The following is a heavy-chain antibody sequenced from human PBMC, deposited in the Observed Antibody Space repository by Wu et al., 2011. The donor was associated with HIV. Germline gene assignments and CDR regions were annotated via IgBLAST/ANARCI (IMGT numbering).Heavy chain of an antibody. V-gene: IGHV1-69*14. CDR2: IIPRSDTL. CDR1: GGTFNNYA. CDR3: ARSGEAAAHYYYYLNI. D-gene: IGHD2-21*01. J-gene: IGHJ6*03. Sequence: QVQLVQSGAEVKKPGSSVKVSCKASGGTFNNYAISWVRQAPGQGLEWMGRIIPRSDTLNHAQNFQGRVTITADKSTSTAYMELSSLRSEDTAVYYCARSGEAAAHYYYYLNIWGRGDHSHRL.